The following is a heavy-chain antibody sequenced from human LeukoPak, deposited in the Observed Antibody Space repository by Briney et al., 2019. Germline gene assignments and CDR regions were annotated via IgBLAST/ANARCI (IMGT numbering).Heavy chain of an antibody. Sequence: PGGSLRLSCAASGFTFSSYEMNWVRQAPGKGLEWVSYISSSGSTIYYADSVKGRFTISRDNAKNSLYLHMNSLRAEDTAVYYCARAPISWNSVGAFDIWGQGTMVTVSS. D-gene: IGHD1-7*01. CDR3: ARAPISWNSVGAFDI. CDR1: GFTFSSYE. V-gene: IGHV3-48*03. CDR2: ISSSGSTI. J-gene: IGHJ3*02.